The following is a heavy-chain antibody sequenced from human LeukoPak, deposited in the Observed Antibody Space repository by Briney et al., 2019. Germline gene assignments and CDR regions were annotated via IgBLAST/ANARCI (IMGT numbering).Heavy chain of an antibody. CDR2: IQPGGYTK. D-gene: IGHD5-18*01. CDR1: GLTFRNYW. J-gene: IGHJ4*02. Sequence: GGSLRLSCAASGLTFRNYWMSWVRQAPGKGLEWVANIQPGGYTKNYVASVKGRFTISRDNAANSLHLQMNSLRAEDTAVYYCARVGRYSYAHNSWGQGTLVTVSS. V-gene: IGHV3-7*01. CDR3: ARVGRYSYAHNS.